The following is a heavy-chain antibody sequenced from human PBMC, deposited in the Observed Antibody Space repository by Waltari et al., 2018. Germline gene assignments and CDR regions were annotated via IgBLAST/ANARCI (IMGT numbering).Heavy chain of an antibody. D-gene: IGHD4-17*01. V-gene: IGHV1-3*03. CDR3: ARGSRLPFFDW. CDR1: GYTFISYS. CDR2: INVGNGDT. J-gene: IGHJ4*02. Sequence: QVQLVQPGTEVKKPGATVKVSCKTSGYTFISYSMHWVRQAPGQRPEWMGWINVGNGDTKYSQEFQGRVTITSDTFARTTYMELRSLRSEDMAVYFCARGSRLPFFDWWGQGTLVSVSS.